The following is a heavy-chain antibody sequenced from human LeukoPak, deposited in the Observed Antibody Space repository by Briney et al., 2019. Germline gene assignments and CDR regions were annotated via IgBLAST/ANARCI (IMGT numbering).Heavy chain of an antibody. CDR1: GYTFTRYF. Sequence: GASVKVSCKASGYTFTRYFLHWVRQAPGQGLEWMGIINPSGGSTRYAQKFQGRVTMTRDTSTNTVYMELSSLRFEDTAVYFCARDQDSGGSCYDYWGQGTLVTVSS. V-gene: IGHV1-46*01. J-gene: IGHJ4*02. CDR3: ARDQDSGGSCYDY. D-gene: IGHD2-15*01. CDR2: INPSGGST.